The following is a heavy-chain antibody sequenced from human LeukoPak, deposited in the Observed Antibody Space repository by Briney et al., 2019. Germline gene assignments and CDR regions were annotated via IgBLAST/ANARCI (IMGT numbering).Heavy chain of an antibody. V-gene: IGHV4-34*01. CDR3: ARGPEVGAKAFYYYYYRDV. Sequence: SETLTLTCAVYGGSFSGYYWSWIRQPPGKGLEWIGEINHSGSTNYNPSLKSRVTISVDTSKNQFSLKLSSVTAADTAVYYCARGPEVGAKAFYYYYYRDVWGKGTTVTVSS. J-gene: IGHJ6*03. CDR1: GGSFSGYY. CDR2: INHSGST. D-gene: IGHD1-26*01.